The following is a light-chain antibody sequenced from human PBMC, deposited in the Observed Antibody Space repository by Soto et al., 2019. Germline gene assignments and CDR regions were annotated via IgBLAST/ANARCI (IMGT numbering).Light chain of an antibody. V-gene: IGKV1-5*01. Sequence: DIQMTQSPSTLSASVGDRVTITCRASQSISSWLAWYQQKPGKAPKLLIYDASSLESGVPSRFSGSGSGTEFNLTISSLQPDDFANYYCQQYNSYSVPFGQGTKVEIK. J-gene: IGKJ1*01. CDR1: QSISSW. CDR2: DAS. CDR3: QQYNSYSVP.